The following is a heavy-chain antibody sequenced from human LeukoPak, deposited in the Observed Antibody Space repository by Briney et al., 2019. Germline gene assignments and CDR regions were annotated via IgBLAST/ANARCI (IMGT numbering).Heavy chain of an antibody. CDR2: AYDTVST. D-gene: IGHD6-19*01. J-gene: IGHJ4*02. CDR3: ARIVGSEGYSSGWYDY. Sequence: PSQTLSLTCTVSGDSISAGNYYWSWIRQPPGKGLEWVVRAYDTVSTWHSPSLKNLVTISIDTSRNQFSLTLNSVTAADTAVYFCARIVGSEGYSSGWYDYWGPGILVTVSS. CDR1: GDSISAGNYY. V-gene: IGHV4-61*02.